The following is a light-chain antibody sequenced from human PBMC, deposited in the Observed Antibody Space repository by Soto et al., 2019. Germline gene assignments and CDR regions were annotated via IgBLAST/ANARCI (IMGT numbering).Light chain of an antibody. CDR1: QSIGNW. V-gene: IGKV1-33*01. CDR2: DAS. Sequence: DIQMTQSPSTLSASVGDRVTITCRASQSIGNWLAWYQQKPGKAPKLLIYDASILEAGVPSRFSGSGSGTDFTFTISSLQPEDVATYYCQKCDYLPIFGPGTTVDFK. CDR3: QKCDYLPI. J-gene: IGKJ3*01.